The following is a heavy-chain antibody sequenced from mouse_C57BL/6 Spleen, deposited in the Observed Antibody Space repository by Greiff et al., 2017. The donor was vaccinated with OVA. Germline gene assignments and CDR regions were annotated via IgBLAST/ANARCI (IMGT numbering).Heavy chain of an antibody. CDR1: GFTFSDYG. CDR3: ARVLRYPYYYAMDY. CDR2: ISSGSSTI. Sequence: DVMLVESGGGLVKPGGSLKLSCAASGFTFSDYGMHWVRQAPEKGLEWVAYISSGSSTIYYADTVKGRFTISRDNAKNTLFLQMTSLRSEDTAMYYCARVLRYPYYYAMDYWGQGTSVTVSS. V-gene: IGHV5-17*01. D-gene: IGHD1-1*01. J-gene: IGHJ4*01.